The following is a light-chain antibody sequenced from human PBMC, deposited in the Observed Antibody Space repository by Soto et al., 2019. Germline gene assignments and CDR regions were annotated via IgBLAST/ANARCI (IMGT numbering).Light chain of an antibody. CDR3: QQYNSYPLT. CDR1: QSISSW. J-gene: IGKJ4*01. V-gene: IGKV1-5*03. Sequence: DMQMTQSPKNLSASVGDRVTITCRASQSISSWLAWYQQKPGKAPKLLIYKASSLESGVPSRFSGSGSGTEFTLTISSLQPDDFATYYCQQYNSYPLTFGGGTRWIS. CDR2: KAS.